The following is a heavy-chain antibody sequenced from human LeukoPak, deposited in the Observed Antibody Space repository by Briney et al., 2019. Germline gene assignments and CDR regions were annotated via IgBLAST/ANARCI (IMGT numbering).Heavy chain of an antibody. CDR3: ARHFPPVELLSWFDP. J-gene: IGHJ5*02. Sequence: PSETLSLTCTVSGGSISSSSYYWGWIRQPPGKGLEWIGSIYYSGSTYYNPSLKSRVTISVDTSKNQFSLKLSSVTAADTAVYYCARHFPPVELLSWFDPWGQGTLVTVSS. V-gene: IGHV4-39*01. CDR1: GGSISSSSYY. D-gene: IGHD3-10*01. CDR2: IYYSGST.